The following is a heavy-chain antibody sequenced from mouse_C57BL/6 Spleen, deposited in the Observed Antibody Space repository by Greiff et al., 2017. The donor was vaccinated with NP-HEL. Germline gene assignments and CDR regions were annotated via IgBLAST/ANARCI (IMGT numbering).Heavy chain of an antibody. J-gene: IGHJ4*01. Sequence: VQLQQSGAELAKPGASVKLSCKASGYTFTSYWMHWVKQRPGQGLEWIGYINPSSGYTKYNQKFKDKATLTADKSSSTAYMQLSSLTYEDSAVYDCASWDYDDAMDYWGQGTSVTVSS. CDR3: ASWDYDDAMDY. V-gene: IGHV1-7*01. D-gene: IGHD2-4*01. CDR2: INPSSGYT. CDR1: GYTFTSYW.